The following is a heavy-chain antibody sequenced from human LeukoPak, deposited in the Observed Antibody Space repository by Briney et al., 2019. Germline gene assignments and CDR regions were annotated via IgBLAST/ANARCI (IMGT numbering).Heavy chain of an antibody. CDR1: GFTFSNYE. V-gene: IGHV3-7*01. D-gene: IGHD5-24*01. J-gene: IGHJ4*02. Sequence: GGSLRLSCAASGFTFSNYEMSWVRQAPGKGLEWVANIKQDGSEKNYVDSVKGRFTISRDNAKNSLYLQMNSLRAEDTAVYYCAREMATIRTFDYWGQGTLVTVSS. CDR2: IKQDGSEK. CDR3: AREMATIRTFDY.